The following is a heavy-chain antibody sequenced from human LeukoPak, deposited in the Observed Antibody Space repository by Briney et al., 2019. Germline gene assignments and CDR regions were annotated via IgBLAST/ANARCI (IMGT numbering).Heavy chain of an antibody. CDR3: SRGDDFSGDS. Sequence: GGSLRLSCAASGFTFRTYWMSWVRQAPGKGLEWVANIHPDGIEKYHVDSVKGRSTIFRDNARNLLYLQMSSLRADDTAVYYCSRGDDFSGDSWGQGTLVTVSS. CDR2: IHPDGIEK. J-gene: IGHJ5*01. CDR1: GFTFRTYW. D-gene: IGHD2-21*02. V-gene: IGHV3-7*04.